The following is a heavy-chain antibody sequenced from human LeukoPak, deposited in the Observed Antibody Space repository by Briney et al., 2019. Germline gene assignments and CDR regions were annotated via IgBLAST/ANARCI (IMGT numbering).Heavy chain of an antibody. D-gene: IGHD1-26*01. Sequence: ASVKVSCKASGYTFTGYYMYWVRQAPGQGLEWMGWINPNSGGTNYAQKFQGRVTMTRDTSISTAYMELSRLRSDDTAVYYCARDIFSGTYFHYWGQGTLVTVSS. CDR2: INPNSGGT. CDR1: GYTFTGYY. J-gene: IGHJ4*02. CDR3: ARDIFSGTYFHY. V-gene: IGHV1-2*02.